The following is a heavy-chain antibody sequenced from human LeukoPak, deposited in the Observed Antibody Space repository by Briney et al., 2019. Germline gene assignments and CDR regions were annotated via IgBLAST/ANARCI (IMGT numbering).Heavy chain of an antibody. D-gene: IGHD3-3*01. CDR1: GFTFSSYS. Sequence: PGGSLRLSCAASGFTFSSYSMNWVRQAPGKGLEWVSSISSSSSYIYYADSVKGRVTISRDNAKNSLYLQMNSLRAEDTAVYYCARFTIDAFDIWGQGTMVTVSS. J-gene: IGHJ3*02. CDR3: ARFTIDAFDI. CDR2: ISSSSSYI. V-gene: IGHV3-21*01.